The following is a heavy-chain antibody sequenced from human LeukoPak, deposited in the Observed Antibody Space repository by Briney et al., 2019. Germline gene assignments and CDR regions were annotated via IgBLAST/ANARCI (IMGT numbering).Heavy chain of an antibody. CDR2: ISSSGSTI. CDR3: ASPYYDFWSGYYGGYFDY. CDR1: GFTFSDYY. D-gene: IGHD3-3*01. V-gene: IGHV3-11*04. J-gene: IGHJ4*02. Sequence: GGSLRLSCAASGFTFSDYYMSWIRQAPGKGLEWVSYISSSGSTIYYADSVKGRFTISRDNAKNSLYLQMNSLRAEDTAVYYCASPYYDFWSGYYGGYFDYWGQGTLVTVSS.